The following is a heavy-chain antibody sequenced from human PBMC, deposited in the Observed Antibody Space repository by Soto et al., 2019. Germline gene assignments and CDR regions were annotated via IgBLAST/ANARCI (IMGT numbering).Heavy chain of an antibody. Sequence: GGPPRHPCAASGFTFSNAGGHRVRQAPRKGVEGGARIKSKTDGGTTDYAEPVKGRFNISRDDSKNTLYLQMNSLKTEDTAVYYCTTDPSTYYDFWSGDTGAFDIWGQGTMVTVS. D-gene: IGHD3-3*01. CDR2: IKSKTDGGTT. CDR3: TTDPSTYYDFWSGDTGAFDI. J-gene: IGHJ3*02. CDR1: GFTFSNAG. V-gene: IGHV3-15*07.